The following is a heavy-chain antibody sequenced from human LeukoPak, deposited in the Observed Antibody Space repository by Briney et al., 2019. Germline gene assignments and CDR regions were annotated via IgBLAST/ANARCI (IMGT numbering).Heavy chain of an antibody. Sequence: GGSLRLSCAASGFTFSSYWMSWVRQAPGKGLEWVANIKQDGSEKYYVDSVKGRFTISRDNAKNSLYLQMKTLRVEDTAVYYCGRAQEVDYWGQGTLDTVSS. V-gene: IGHV3-7*01. CDR3: GRAQEVDY. J-gene: IGHJ4*02. CDR2: IKQDGSEK. CDR1: GFTFSSYW.